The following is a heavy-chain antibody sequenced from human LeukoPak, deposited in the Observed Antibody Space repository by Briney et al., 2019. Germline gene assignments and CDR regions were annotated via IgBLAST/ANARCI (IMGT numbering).Heavy chain of an antibody. V-gene: IGHV4-39*07. CDR1: GGSISSSSYY. D-gene: IGHD2-21*02. Sequence: PSETLSLTCTVSGGSISSSSYYWGWIRQPPGKGLEWIGSIYYSGSTNYNPSLKSRVTISVDKSKNQFSLKLSSVTAADTAVYYCARVAATAHDAFDIWGQGTMVTVSS. CDR2: IYYSGST. CDR3: ARVAATAHDAFDI. J-gene: IGHJ3*02.